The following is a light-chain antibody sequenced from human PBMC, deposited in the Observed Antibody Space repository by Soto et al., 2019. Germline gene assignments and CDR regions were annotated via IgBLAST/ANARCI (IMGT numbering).Light chain of an antibody. CDR1: QGISSY. V-gene: IGKV1-8*01. J-gene: IGKJ1*01. CDR3: QQYYRYPRT. CDR2: AAS. Sequence: AIRMTQSPSSFSASTGDRVTITCRASQGISSYLAWYQQKPGKAPKLLIYAASTLQSGVPSRFSGSGSGTDFTLTISCLQSEEVATYYCQQYYRYPRTFGQGTKVEIK.